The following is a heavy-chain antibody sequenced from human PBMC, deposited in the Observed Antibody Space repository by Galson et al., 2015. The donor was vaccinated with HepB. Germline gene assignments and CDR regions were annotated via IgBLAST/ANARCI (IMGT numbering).Heavy chain of an antibody. CDR3: ARVYDFWSGSIGYYFDY. Sequence: SVKVSCKASGGTFSSYAISWVRQAPGQGLEWMGGIIPIFGTANYAQKFQGRVTITADESTSTAYMELSSLRSEDTAVYYCARVYDFWSGSIGYYFDYWGQGTLVTVSS. CDR1: GGTFSSYA. J-gene: IGHJ4*02. D-gene: IGHD3-3*01. CDR2: IIPIFGTA. V-gene: IGHV1-69*13.